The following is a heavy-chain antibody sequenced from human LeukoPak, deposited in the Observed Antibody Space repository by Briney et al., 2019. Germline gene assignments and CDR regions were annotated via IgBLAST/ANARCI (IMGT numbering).Heavy chain of an antibody. CDR3: ARGLYSCAKQIDY. J-gene: IGHJ4*02. CDR1: GGSFSGYY. V-gene: IGHV4-34*01. Sequence: PSETLSLTCAVYGGSFSGYYWSWIRQPPGKGLEWIGEINHSGSTNYNPSLKSRVTISVDTSKNQFSLKLSSVTAADTAVYYCARGLYSCAKQIDYWGQGTLVTVSS. D-gene: IGHD5-18*01. CDR2: INHSGST.